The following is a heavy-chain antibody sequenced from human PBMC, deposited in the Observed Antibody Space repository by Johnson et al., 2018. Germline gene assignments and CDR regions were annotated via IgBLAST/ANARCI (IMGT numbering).Heavy chain of an antibody. CDR2: VYYTGRS. Sequence: QVQLQESGPGLVKPSETLSLTCTVSGGSITNTNHYWGWIRQPPGKGLECIGNVYYTGRSLYNPSLKSRVTISVDTSKKQFSLKVKSVTAADTAVYYCARQRVDGDFFDSWGQGSLSTVSS. CDR3: ARQRVDGDFFDS. V-gene: IGHV4-39*01. J-gene: IGHJ4*02. CDR1: GGSITNTNHY. D-gene: IGHD3-10*01.